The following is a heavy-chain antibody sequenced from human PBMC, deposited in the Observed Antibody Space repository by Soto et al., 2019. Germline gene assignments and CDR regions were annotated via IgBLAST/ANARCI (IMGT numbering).Heavy chain of an antibody. J-gene: IGHJ6*02. V-gene: IGHV1-69*13. Sequence: SVKVSCKASGGTFSSYAISWVRQAPGQGLEWMGGIIPIFGTANYAQKFQGRVTITADESTSTAYMELSSLRSEDTAVYYCARGQEYRYGYYYYGMDVWGQGTTVTVSS. D-gene: IGHD5-18*01. CDR2: IIPIFGTA. CDR1: GGTFSSYA. CDR3: ARGQEYRYGYYYYGMDV.